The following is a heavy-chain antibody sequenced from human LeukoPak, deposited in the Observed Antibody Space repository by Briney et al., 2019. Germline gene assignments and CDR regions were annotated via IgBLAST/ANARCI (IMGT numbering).Heavy chain of an antibody. V-gene: IGHV4-59*11. J-gene: IGHJ5*02. Sequence: SETLSCNITVPGGSISSHYWSWIRQPPGKGLEWIGYIFYSGSTNYNPSLKSRVTISLDTSKNQFSLKLSSVTAADTAVYYCARDTSGWPGPYNWFDPWGQGTLVTVSS. CDR3: ARDTSGWPGPYNWFDP. CDR1: GGSISSHY. D-gene: IGHD6-19*01. CDR2: IFYSGST.